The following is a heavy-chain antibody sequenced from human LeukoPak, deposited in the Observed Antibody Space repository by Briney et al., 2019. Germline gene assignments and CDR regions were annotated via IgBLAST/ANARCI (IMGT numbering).Heavy chain of an antibody. CDR1: GYSFTSYW. CDR3: ARALLDSSGYYFCYFDY. D-gene: IGHD3-22*01. J-gene: IGHJ4*02. Sequence: GESLTISCKGSGYSFTSYWIGWVRQMPGKGLEWMGIIYPGDSDTRYSPSFQGQVTISADKSISTAYLQWSSLKASDTAMYYCARALLDSSGYYFCYFDYWGQGTLVTVSP. V-gene: IGHV5-51*01. CDR2: IYPGDSDT.